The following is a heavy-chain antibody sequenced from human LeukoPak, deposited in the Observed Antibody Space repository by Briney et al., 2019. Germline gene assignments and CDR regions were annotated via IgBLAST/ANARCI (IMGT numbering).Heavy chain of an antibody. Sequence: GGSLRLSCAASGFTFSSYWMHWVRQAPGKGLVWVSRINSDGSSTSYADSVKGRFTISRDNSKNTLYLQMNSLRAEDTAVYYCAKDIRIRGPKGPTFDYWGQGTLVTVSS. J-gene: IGHJ4*02. D-gene: IGHD3-3*02. V-gene: IGHV3-74*01. CDR3: AKDIRIRGPKGPTFDY. CDR1: GFTFSSYW. CDR2: INSDGSST.